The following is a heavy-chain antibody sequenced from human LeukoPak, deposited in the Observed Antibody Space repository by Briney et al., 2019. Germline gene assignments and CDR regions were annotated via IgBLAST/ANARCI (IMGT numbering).Heavy chain of an antibody. CDR3: ARSSIYYDSSGYRV. V-gene: IGHV4-34*01. Sequence: KTSVTLSLTCAVYGGSFSGYYWSWIRQPPGKGLEWIGEINHSGSTNYNPSLKSRVTISVDTSKNQFSLKLSSVTAADTAVYYCARSSIYYDSSGYRVWGQGTLVTVSS. CDR2: INHSGST. CDR1: GGSFSGYY. J-gene: IGHJ4*02. D-gene: IGHD3-22*01.